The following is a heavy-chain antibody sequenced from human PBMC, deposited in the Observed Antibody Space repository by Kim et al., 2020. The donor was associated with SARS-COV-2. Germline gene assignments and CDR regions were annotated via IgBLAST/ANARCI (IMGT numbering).Heavy chain of an antibody. V-gene: IGHV3-33*06. D-gene: IGHD3-10*01. CDR3: AKAYYYGSGSYSLYGMDV. J-gene: IGHJ6*02. CDR1: GFTFSSYG. Sequence: GGSLRLSCAASGFTFSSYGMHWVRQAPGKGLEWVAVIWYDGSNKYYADSVKGRFTISRDNSKNTLYLQMNSLRAEDTAVYYCAKAYYYGSGSYSLYGMDVWGQGTTVTVSS. CDR2: IWYDGSNK.